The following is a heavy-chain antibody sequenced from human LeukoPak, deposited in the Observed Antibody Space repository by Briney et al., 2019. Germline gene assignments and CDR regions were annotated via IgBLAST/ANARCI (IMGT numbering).Heavy chain of an antibody. Sequence: QAGGSLRLSCAASGFTFSSHEMNWVRQAPGEGLEWVSYISSSGSTIYYADSVKGRFTISRDNAKNSLYLQMNSLRAEDTAVYYCASLGYSSGWHFDYWGQGTLVTVSS. J-gene: IGHJ4*02. CDR2: ISSSGSTI. V-gene: IGHV3-48*03. D-gene: IGHD6-19*01. CDR3: ASLGYSSGWHFDY. CDR1: GFTFSSHE.